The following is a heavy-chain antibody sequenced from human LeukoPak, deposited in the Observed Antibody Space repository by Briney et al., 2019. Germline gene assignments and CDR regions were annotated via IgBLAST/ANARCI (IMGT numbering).Heavy chain of an antibody. J-gene: IGHJ3*02. CDR3: ARFSSSLWLFVGDAFDI. CDR1: GYTFTSYG. Sequence: GASVKVSCKASGYTFTSYGISWVRQAPGQGLEWMGWISAYNGNTNYAQKLQGRVTMTTDTSTSTAYMELRSLRSDDTAVYYCARFSSSLWLFVGDAFDIWGQGTMVTVSS. V-gene: IGHV1-18*01. D-gene: IGHD6-6*01. CDR2: ISAYNGNT.